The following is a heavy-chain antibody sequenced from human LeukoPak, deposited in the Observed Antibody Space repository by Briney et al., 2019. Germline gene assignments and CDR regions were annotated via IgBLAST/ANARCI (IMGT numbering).Heavy chain of an antibody. CDR3: ARDTYCSSTSCSGGYYYYYMDV. V-gene: IGHV1-2*02. CDR2: INPNSGGT. Sequence: GASVKVSCKASGYTFTGYYMHWVRQAPGQGLEWMGWINPNSGGTNYAQKFQGRVTMTRDTSISTAYMELSRLRSDDTAVYYCARDTYCSSTSCSGGYYYYYMDVWGKGTPVTVSS. J-gene: IGHJ6*03. CDR1: GYTFTGYY. D-gene: IGHD2-2*01.